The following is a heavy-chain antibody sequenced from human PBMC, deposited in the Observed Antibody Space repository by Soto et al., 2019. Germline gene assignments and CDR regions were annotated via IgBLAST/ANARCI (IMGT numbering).Heavy chain of an antibody. D-gene: IGHD3-16*01. CDR2: IYYSGST. CDR3: SRGSNGGVRFDY. J-gene: IGHJ4*02. V-gene: IGHV4-31*03. Sequence: PSETLSLTCTVSGGSISSGGYYWSWIRQHPGKGLEWIGYIYYSGSTYYNPSLKSRVTISVDTSKNQFSLKLSSVTAADTAVYYCSRGSNGGVRFDYWGQGTLVTV. CDR1: GGSISSGGYY.